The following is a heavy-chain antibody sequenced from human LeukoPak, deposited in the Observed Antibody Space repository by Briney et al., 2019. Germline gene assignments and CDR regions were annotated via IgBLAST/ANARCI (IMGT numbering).Heavy chain of an antibody. CDR1: GFTFSSYA. CDR3: ARDYADYVGYFFFDY. CDR2: ISSSGGNT. D-gene: IGHD4-17*01. Sequence: GGSLRLSCAASGFTFSSYAMSWVRQAPGKGLEWVSAISSSGGNTYYADSVKGRFTISRDNSQNTLYLQMNSLRAEDTAVYYCARDYADYVGYFFFDYWGQGTLVTVSS. J-gene: IGHJ4*02. V-gene: IGHV3-23*01.